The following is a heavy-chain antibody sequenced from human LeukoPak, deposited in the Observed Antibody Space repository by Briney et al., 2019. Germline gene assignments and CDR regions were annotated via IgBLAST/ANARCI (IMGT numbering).Heavy chain of an antibody. CDR1: GVSISSSSYH. D-gene: IGHD3-9*01. CDR3: ASLLTYFDY. V-gene: IGHV4-39*01. J-gene: IGHJ4*02. Sequence: PSETLSLTCSVSGVSISSSSYHWGWIRQPPGKGLEWIASIYYSGSTYYSPSLKSRVTISVDTSKNQFSLKMSFVIAADTAVYYCASLLTYFDYWGQGTLVTVSS. CDR2: IYYSGST.